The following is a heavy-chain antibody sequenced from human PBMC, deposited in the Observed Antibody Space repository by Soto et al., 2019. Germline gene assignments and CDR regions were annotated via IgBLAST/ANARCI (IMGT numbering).Heavy chain of an antibody. D-gene: IGHD3-22*01. Sequence: QVQLQESGPGLVKPSQTLSLTCTVSGGSISSGGYYWSWIRQHPGKGLEWIGYIYYSGSTYYNPSLKSRVTISVDTSKNQFSLKLSSVTAADTAVYYWARGAGNDSSGYRFDYWGQGTLVTVSS. J-gene: IGHJ4*02. CDR1: GGSISSGGYY. CDR3: ARGAGNDSSGYRFDY. CDR2: IYYSGST. V-gene: IGHV4-31*03.